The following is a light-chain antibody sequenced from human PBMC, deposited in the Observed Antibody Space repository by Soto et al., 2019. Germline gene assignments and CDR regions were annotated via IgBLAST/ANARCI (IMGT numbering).Light chain of an antibody. CDR2: RNN. CDR1: SSNIGSNY. Sequence: SVLTQPPSASGTPGQRVTISCSGSSSNIGSNYVYWYQQLPGTAPKLLIYRNNQRPSGVPDRFSGSKSGTSASLAISGLRSEDEADYYCAAWDDSLSAFGGGTKLTVL. V-gene: IGLV1-47*01. J-gene: IGLJ3*02. CDR3: AAWDDSLSA.